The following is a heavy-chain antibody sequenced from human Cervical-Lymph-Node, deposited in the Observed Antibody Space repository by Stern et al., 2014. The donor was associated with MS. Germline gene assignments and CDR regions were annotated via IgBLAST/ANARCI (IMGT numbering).Heavy chain of an antibody. V-gene: IGHV3-30*03. Sequence: VQLVESGGGVVQPGRSLRLSCAASGFTFSSYGMHWVRQAPGKGLEWVAVISYDGSNKFYEDSVKGRFTISRDISKNTLYLQMSGLRVEDTAVYYCARENYGDYGGYFDYWGQGTLVTVSS. CDR3: ARENYGDYGGYFDY. D-gene: IGHD4-17*01. J-gene: IGHJ4*02. CDR1: GFTFSSYG. CDR2: ISYDGSNK.